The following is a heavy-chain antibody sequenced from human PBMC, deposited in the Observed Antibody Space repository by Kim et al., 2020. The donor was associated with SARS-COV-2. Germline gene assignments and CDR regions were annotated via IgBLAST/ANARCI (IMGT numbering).Heavy chain of an antibody. CDR2: IYYSGST. Sequence: SETLSLTCTXSGGSISSSSYYWGWIRQPPGKGLEWIGSIYYSGSTYYNPSLKSRVTISVDTSKNQFSLKLSSVAAADTAMYYCARHDPQWLRFENYFDYWGQGTLVTVSS. CDR3: ARHDPQWLRFENYFDY. D-gene: IGHD5-12*01. V-gene: IGHV4-39*01. CDR1: GGSISSSSYY. J-gene: IGHJ4*02.